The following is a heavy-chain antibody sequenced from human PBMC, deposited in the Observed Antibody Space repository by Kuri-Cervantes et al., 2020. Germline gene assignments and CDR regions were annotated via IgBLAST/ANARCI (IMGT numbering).Heavy chain of an antibody. CDR1: GYTFTSYG. CDR3: ARALGDLYYYYGMDV. D-gene: IGHD2-21*02. Sequence: ASVKVSCKASGYTFTSYGINWVRQAPGQGLEWMGWISAYNGNTNYAQKLQGRVTMTTDTSTSTAYMELRSLRSDDTAVYYCARALGDLYYYYGMDVWGQGTTVTVSS. J-gene: IGHJ6*02. CDR2: ISAYNGNT. V-gene: IGHV1-18*01.